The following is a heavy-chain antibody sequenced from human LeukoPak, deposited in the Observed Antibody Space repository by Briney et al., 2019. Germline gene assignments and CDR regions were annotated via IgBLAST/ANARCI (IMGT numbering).Heavy chain of an antibody. CDR2: IYSGGST. V-gene: IGHV3-66*02. Sequence: GGSLRLSCAASGFTFRDYYMNWVRQAPGKGLEWVSVIYSGGSTYYADSVKGRFTISRDNSKNTLYLQMNGLRAEDTAVYYCAMGDVDTATYMDVWGKGTTVTVS. CDR3: AMGDVDTATYMDV. CDR1: GFTFRDYY. D-gene: IGHD5-18*01. J-gene: IGHJ6*03.